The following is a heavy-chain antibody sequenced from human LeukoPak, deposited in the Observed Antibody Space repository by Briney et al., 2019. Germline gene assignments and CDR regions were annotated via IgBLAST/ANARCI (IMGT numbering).Heavy chain of an antibody. CDR3: ARGQGYSYGYEWFDP. Sequence: ETLSLTCTVSGGSISSYYWSWIRQPPGKGLEWIASTYYSGKSYYKVSLKSRVTISIDTSKNQLSLKLWSVTAADTAVYYCARGQGYSYGYEWFDPWGQGTLVTVSS. CDR2: TYYSGKS. CDR1: GGSISSYY. D-gene: IGHD5-18*01. J-gene: IGHJ5*02. V-gene: IGHV4-59*12.